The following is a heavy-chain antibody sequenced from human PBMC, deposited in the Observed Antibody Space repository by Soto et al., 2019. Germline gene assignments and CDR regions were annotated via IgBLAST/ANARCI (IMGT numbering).Heavy chain of an antibody. J-gene: IGHJ4*02. CDR1: GYTFTSYA. V-gene: IGHV1-3*01. Sequence: QVQLVQSGAEVKKPGASVKVSCKASGYTFTSYAMHWVRQAPGQRLEWMGWINAGNGNTKYSQKFQGRVTITRDTSASTADMELSSLRSEDTAVYYCARGVGSGLSDYLGQGTLVTVSS. CDR2: INAGNGNT. CDR3: ARGVGSGLSDY. D-gene: IGHD1-26*01.